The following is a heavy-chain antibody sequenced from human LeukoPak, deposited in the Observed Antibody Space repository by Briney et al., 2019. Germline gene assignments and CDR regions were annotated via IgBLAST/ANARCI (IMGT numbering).Heavy chain of an antibody. Sequence: SETLSLTCTVSGGSISSGDYYWSWIRQPPGKGLEWIGYIYYSGSTYYNPSLKSRVTISVDTSKNQFSLKLSSVTAAVTAVYYCARVRDIAVAPFDIWGQGTMVTVSS. CDR1: GGSISSGDYY. CDR3: ARVRDIAVAPFDI. D-gene: IGHD6-19*01. V-gene: IGHV4-30-4*08. CDR2: IYYSGST. J-gene: IGHJ3*02.